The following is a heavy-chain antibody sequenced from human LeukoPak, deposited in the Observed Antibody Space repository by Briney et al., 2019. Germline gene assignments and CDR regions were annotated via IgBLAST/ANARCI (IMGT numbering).Heavy chain of an antibody. CDR2: IKEDGSEK. D-gene: IGHD1-26*01. CDR3: ATWSNAWEFDY. J-gene: IGHJ4*02. V-gene: IGHV3-7*05. CDR1: GVTPTSYW. Sequence: PGGSLRLSCAASGVTPTSYWMSCVRQAPGKGREWVASIKEDGSEKYYVDVVKGRFSISRDNAKNSLYLQMNSLRAEDTAVYYCATWSNAWEFDYWGQGTLVSVSS.